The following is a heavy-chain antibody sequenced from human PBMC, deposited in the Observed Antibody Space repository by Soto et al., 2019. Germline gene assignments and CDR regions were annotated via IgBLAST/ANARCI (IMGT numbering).Heavy chain of an antibody. CDR2: ILYDGSEK. CDR1: GFMFDSYG. D-gene: IGHD6-19*01. CDR3: AREPGRIAVAGFDY. J-gene: IGHJ4*02. V-gene: IGHV3-33*01. Sequence: QVQLVESGGGVVQPGRSLRLSCVASGFMFDSYGMHWVRQAAGKGLEWVAIILYDGSEKYHADSVKGRFTISRDNSQNPLYLQMNSLRAEDTALYYWAREPGRIAVAGFDYWGQGTLVTVSS.